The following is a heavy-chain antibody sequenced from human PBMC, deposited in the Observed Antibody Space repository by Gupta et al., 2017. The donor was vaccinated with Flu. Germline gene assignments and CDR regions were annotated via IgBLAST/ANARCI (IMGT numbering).Heavy chain of an antibody. CDR2: IRSKAYGGTT. V-gene: IGHV3-49*03. CDR3: TRVRVPWYFDY. J-gene: IGHJ4*02. Sequence: EVQLVESGGGLVQPGRSLRLSCTASGFTFCDYAMSWFRQAPGKGLEWVGFIRSKAYGGTTEYAASVKGRFTISRDDSKSIAYLQMNSLKTEDTAVYYCTRVRVPWYFDYWGQGTLVTVSS. D-gene: IGHD4/OR15-4a*01. CDR1: GFTFCDYA.